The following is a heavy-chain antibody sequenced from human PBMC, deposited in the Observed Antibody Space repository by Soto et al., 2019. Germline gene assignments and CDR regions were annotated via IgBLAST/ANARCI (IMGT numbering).Heavy chain of an antibody. CDR3: AHRTTAVTWWLDP. D-gene: IGHD4-17*01. V-gene: IGHV2-5*02. Sequence: QIPLKASGPTVVKLTQTLTLTETFSGLSLTTSGVGVGSILQPPVKALKWRALLYWDDDKRYSQSLKSRPTITKDTSKDQVVLTMANMDPVDAATYFCAHRTTAVTWWLDPWGKRPLVTAS. CDR2: LYWDDDK. CDR1: GLSLTTSGVG. J-gene: IGHJ5*02.